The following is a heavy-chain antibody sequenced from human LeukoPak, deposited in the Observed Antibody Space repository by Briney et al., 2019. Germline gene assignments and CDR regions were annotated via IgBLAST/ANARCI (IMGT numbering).Heavy chain of an antibody. D-gene: IGHD3-10*01. J-gene: IGHJ4*02. Sequence: SVKVSCKASGGTFSSYAIIWVRQAPGQGLEWMGGIIPIFGTANYAQKFQGRVTITTDESTSTAYMELSSLRSEDTAVYYCARGLPNYYGSGSYPYYFDYWGQGTLVTVSS. CDR2: IIPIFGTA. V-gene: IGHV1-69*05. CDR3: ARGLPNYYGSGSYPYYFDY. CDR1: GGTFSSYA.